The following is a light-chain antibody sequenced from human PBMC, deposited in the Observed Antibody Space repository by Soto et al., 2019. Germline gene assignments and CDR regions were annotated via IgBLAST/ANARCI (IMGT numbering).Light chain of an antibody. V-gene: IGKV2-30*02. CDR1: EWLLHSDGKTY. Sequence: DIVMTQTPLSLSVTPGQPASISCKSSEWLLHSDGKTYLYWYLQKPGQPPRRLIYKVSNRDSGVPDRFSGSGSGTEFTLKISSVEAEDVGVYYCMQGTHWPPTFGQGTKVDIK. J-gene: IGKJ1*01. CDR2: KVS. CDR3: MQGTHWPPT.